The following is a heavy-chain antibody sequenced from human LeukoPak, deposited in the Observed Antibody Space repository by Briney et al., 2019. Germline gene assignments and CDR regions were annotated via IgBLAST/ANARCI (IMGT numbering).Heavy chain of an antibody. CDR2: IYYSGST. D-gene: IGHD3-10*01. V-gene: IGHV4-39*01. CDR1: GGSISSSSYY. J-gene: IGHJ6*03. Sequence: PSETLSLTCTVSGGSISSSSYYWGWIRQPPGKGLEWIGSIYYSGSTYYNPSLKSRVTISVDTSKNQFSLKLSSVTAADTAVYYCARWANGSGSYWPVDYYYYMDVWGKGTTVTVSS. CDR3: ARWANGSGSYWPVDYYYYMDV.